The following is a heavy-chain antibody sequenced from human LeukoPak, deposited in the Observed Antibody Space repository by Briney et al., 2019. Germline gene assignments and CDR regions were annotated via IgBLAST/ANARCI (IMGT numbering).Heavy chain of an antibody. J-gene: IGHJ4*02. CDR2: ISSSSSYI. CDR1: GFTFSSYS. CDR3: ARVHYETIAIVDY. V-gene: IGHV3-21*01. D-gene: IGHD4-17*01. Sequence: GGSLRLSCAASGFTFSSYSMNWVRRAPGKGLEWVSSISSSSSYIYYADSVRGRFTISRDNAKNSLYLQMNSLRAEDTAVYYCARVHYETIAIVDYWGQGTLVTVSS.